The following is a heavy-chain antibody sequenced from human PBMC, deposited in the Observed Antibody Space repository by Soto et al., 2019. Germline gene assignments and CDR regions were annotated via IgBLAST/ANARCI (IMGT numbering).Heavy chain of an antibody. J-gene: IGHJ4*02. CDR3: ARDENYGLHYFNL. Sequence: SETLSLTCAVSGVSLTSGNWWTWVRQSPQRGLEYIGEIFHDGTANYYPSFERRVAMSVDTSRNQFSLKLTSVTAADTAVYFCARDENYGLHYFNLWGPGTLVTVSS. CDR2: IFHDGTA. D-gene: IGHD3-10*01. CDR1: GVSLTSGNW. V-gene: IGHV4-4*02.